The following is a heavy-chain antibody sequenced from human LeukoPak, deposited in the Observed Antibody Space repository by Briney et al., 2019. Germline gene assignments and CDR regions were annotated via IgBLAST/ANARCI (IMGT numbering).Heavy chain of an antibody. D-gene: IGHD2-2*01. CDR1: GGSISNYY. CDR3: ARGGASSKWLDS. J-gene: IGHJ5*01. V-gene: IGHV4-59*01. CDR2: VYYSGTT. Sequence: PSETLSLTCTVSGGSISNYYWSWIRQPPGKGLEWVGWVYYSGTTNYNPSLESRVTISVDMSKNQFSLKLSSVTAADTAVYYCARGGASSKWLDSWGRGTLVTVSS.